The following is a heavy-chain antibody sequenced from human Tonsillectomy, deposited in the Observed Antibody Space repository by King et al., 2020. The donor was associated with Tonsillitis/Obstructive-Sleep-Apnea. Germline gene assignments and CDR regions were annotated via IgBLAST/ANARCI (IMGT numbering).Heavy chain of an antibody. V-gene: IGHV4-59*01. CDR2: IYYSGST. Sequence: VQLQESGPGLVKPSETLSLTCTVSGGSISSYYWSWIRQPPGKGLEWIGYIYYSGSTNYNPSLKSRVTISVDTSKSQFSLKLNSVTAADTAGYYCARGDSNYEGVVYYYYYMDVWAKGTTVTVSS. J-gene: IGHJ6*03. D-gene: IGHD4-11*01. CDR1: GGSISSYY. CDR3: ARGDSNYEGVVYYYYYMDV.